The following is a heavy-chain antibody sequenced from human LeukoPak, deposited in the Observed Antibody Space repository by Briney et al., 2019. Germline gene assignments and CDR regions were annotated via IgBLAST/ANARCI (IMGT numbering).Heavy chain of an antibody. CDR2: IWYDGSKK. V-gene: IGHV3-33*01. J-gene: IGHJ6*02. CDR1: GFSFSSYG. Sequence: QPGRSLRLSCAASGFSFSSYGMHWVRQAPGKGLEWVAVIWYDGSKKYYADSVKGRFIISRDNSRNTLYLQMNSLRAEDTAVYYCARRNRTYYYGMDVWGQGTTVTVSS. CDR3: ARRNRTYYYGMDV. D-gene: IGHD1-14*01.